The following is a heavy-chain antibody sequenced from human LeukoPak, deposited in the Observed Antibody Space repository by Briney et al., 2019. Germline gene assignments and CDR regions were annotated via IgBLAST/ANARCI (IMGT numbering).Heavy chain of an antibody. D-gene: IGHD3-10*01. J-gene: IGHJ4*02. CDR3: AGESGSYY. V-gene: IGHV3-30*04. CDR2: ISYDGSNK. CDR1: GFTFSSYA. Sequence: PGGSLRLSCAASGFTFSSYAMHWVRQAPGKGLEWVAVISYDGSNKYYADSVKGRFTISRDNSKNTLYLQMNSLRAEDTAVYYCAGESGSYYWGQGTLVTVSS.